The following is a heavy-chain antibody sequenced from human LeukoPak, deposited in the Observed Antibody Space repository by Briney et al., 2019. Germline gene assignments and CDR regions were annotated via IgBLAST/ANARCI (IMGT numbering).Heavy chain of an antibody. D-gene: IGHD6-6*01. Sequence: ASVKVSCQASGSTFTGYYMHWVRQAPGQGLEWMGWVNPNSGGTNYAQKFQGRVTMTRVTSISTGYMGLGRLRSDDTAVYYCARADSCSADDAFDIWGQGTMVTVSS. CDR2: VNPNSGGT. V-gene: IGHV1-2*02. CDR1: GSTFTGYY. CDR3: ARADSCSADDAFDI. J-gene: IGHJ3*02.